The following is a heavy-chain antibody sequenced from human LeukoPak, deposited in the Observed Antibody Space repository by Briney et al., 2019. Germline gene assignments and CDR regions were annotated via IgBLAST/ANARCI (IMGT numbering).Heavy chain of an antibody. V-gene: IGHV3-23*01. Sequence: GGSLRLSCVGAGFTFSDYAMTWVRQAPGKGLRWVSGISGSGDRTYYADSVKGRFTISRDNSKNTLYLQMDSLTDDDSAVYYCAKDWIPVAGRQDIWDFWGQGALVTVSS. CDR2: ISGSGDRT. CDR3: AKDWIPVAGRQDIWDF. CDR1: GFTFSDYA. D-gene: IGHD6-19*01. J-gene: IGHJ4*02.